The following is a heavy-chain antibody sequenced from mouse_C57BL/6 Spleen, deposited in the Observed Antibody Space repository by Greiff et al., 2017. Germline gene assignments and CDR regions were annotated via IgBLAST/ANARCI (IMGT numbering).Heavy chain of an antibody. V-gene: IGHV14-1*01. Sequence: VHVKQSGAELVRPGASVKLSCTASGFNIKDYYMHWVKQRPEQGLEWIGRIDPEDGDTEYAPKFQGKATMTADTSSNTAYLQLSSLTSEDTAVYYCTTSSGYVGYFDYWGQGTTLTVSS. D-gene: IGHD3-2*02. J-gene: IGHJ2*01. CDR1: GFNIKDYY. CDR3: TTSSGYVGYFDY. CDR2: IDPEDGDT.